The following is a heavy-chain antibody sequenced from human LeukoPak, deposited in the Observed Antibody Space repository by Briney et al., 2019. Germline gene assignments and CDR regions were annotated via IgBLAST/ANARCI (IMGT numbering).Heavy chain of an antibody. CDR3: ASFPQTHPTPIAVAGTGDY. Sequence: PSETLSLTCAVYGGSFSGYYWSWIRQPPGKGLEWIGEINHSGSTNYNPSLKSRVTISVDTSKNQFSLKLSSVTAADTAVYYCASFPQTHPTPIAVAGTGDYWGQGTLVTVSS. V-gene: IGHV4-34*01. CDR1: GGSFSGYY. J-gene: IGHJ4*02. D-gene: IGHD6-19*01. CDR2: INHSGST.